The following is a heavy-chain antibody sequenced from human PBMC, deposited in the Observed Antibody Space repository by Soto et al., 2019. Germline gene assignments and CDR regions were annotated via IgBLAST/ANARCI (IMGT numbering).Heavy chain of an antibody. CDR2: MSAYNGNT. CDR3: ARENADIEAPMAS. CDR1: GYTFTSYG. V-gene: IGHV1-18*04. D-gene: IGHD5-12*01. Sequence: ALVKVSWKASGYTFTSYGISWVRQGPGQGLEGMGWMSAYNGNTNYAPKLQGRVTMTTDTCSSTAYMALRSPRSDDTAVYYCARENADIEAPMASGG. J-gene: IGHJ5*01.